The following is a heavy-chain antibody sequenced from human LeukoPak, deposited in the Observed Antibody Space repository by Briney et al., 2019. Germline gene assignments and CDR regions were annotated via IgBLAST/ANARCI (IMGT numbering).Heavy chain of an antibody. CDR3: ARESNEVTTHY. Sequence: ASVKVSCKSSGYSFTGYYMHWVRQAPGQGLEWMGWINPDSGGATYAQNFQGRVTLTRDTSISTAYMELTRLRSEDTAVYYCARESNEVTTHYWGQGSLVTVSS. D-gene: IGHD1-14*01. CDR1: GYSFTGYY. J-gene: IGHJ4*02. CDR2: INPDSGGA. V-gene: IGHV1-2*02.